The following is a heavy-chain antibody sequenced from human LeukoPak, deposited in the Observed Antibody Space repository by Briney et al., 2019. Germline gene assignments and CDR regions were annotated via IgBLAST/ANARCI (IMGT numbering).Heavy chain of an antibody. CDR3: ARDGIAAAGRQADY. V-gene: IGHV1-18*01. J-gene: IGHJ4*02. CDR2: ISAYNGNT. Sequence: ASMKVSCEASGYTLTSYGINWMRQAPGQGLEWMGWISAYNGNTNYAQKLQGRVTMTTDTSTSTAYMELRSLRSDDTAVYYCARDGIAAAGRQADYWGQGTLVTVSS. CDR1: GYTLTSYG. D-gene: IGHD6-13*01.